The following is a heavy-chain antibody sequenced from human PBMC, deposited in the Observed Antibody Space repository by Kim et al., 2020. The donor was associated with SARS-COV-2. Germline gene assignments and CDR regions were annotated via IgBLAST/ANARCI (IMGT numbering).Heavy chain of an antibody. CDR3: ARSAHYRFGC. V-gene: IGHV3-48*02. J-gene: IGHJ4*02. CDR1: GFTFTSYS. D-gene: IGHD4-4*01. Sequence: GGSLRLSCAASGFTFTSYSMNWVRQAPGKGLEWVSYITISSNGIYYADSVKGRFTMSRDNAKNSVYLQMNSLRDEDKAVYYCARSAHYRFGCWGQGTLVTVSS. CDR2: ITISSNGI.